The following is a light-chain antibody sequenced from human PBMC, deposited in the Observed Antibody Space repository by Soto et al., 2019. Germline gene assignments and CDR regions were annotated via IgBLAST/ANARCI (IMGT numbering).Light chain of an antibody. V-gene: IGLV2-8*01. J-gene: IGLJ1*01. CDR3: ASYAGGNKV. CDR2: EVV. CDR1: SSDVGGYNF. Sequence: QSALTQPPSASGSPGQSVTISCTGTSSDVGGYNFVSWYQQHPGKAPKLMIYEVVKRPSGVPDRFSGSKSGNTASLTVSGLLPEDEADYYCASYAGGNKVFGTGTKVTV.